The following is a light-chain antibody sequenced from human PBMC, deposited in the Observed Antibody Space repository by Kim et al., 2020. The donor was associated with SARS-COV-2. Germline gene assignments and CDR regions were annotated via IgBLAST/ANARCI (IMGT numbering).Light chain of an antibody. J-gene: IGLJ2*01. CDR2: YDS. Sequence: APGKTARITCGGNNIGSKSVHWYQQKPGQAPVLVIYYDSDRPSGIPERFSGSNSGNTATLTISRVEAGDEADYYCQAWDSSSDHVVFGGGTQLTVL. CDR3: QAWDSSSDHVV. V-gene: IGLV3-21*04. CDR1: NIGSKS.